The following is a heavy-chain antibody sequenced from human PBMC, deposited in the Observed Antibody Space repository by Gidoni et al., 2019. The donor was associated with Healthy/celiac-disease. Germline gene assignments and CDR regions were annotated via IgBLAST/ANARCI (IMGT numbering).Heavy chain of an antibody. CDR2: IYYSGST. V-gene: IGHV4-59*08. Sequence: QVQLQESGPGLVKPSETLSLTCTVPGGSISSYYWSWIRQPPGKGLEWIGYIYYSGSTNYNPSLKSRVTISVDTSKNQFSLKLSSVTAADTAVYYCARQISSQKFDYWGQGTLVTVSS. D-gene: IGHD2-15*01. CDR3: ARQISSQKFDY. J-gene: IGHJ4*02. CDR1: GGSISSYY.